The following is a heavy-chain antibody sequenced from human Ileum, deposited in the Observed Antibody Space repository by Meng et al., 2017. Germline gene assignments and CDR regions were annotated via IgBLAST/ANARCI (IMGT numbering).Heavy chain of an antibody. Sequence: QQGAAGIVKPPEPLSVPCAVYGGSFSGYSCGWIRQPPGKGLEWIGDIDHSGSTNYNPSLKSRVTISVDTSKNQFSLNLNSVTAADTAVYYCARGGGPRAYYFDYWGQGALVTVSS. CDR1: GGSFSGYS. J-gene: IGHJ4*02. CDR2: IDHSGST. D-gene: IGHD3-10*01. CDR3: ARGGGPRAYYFDY. V-gene: IGHV4-34*01.